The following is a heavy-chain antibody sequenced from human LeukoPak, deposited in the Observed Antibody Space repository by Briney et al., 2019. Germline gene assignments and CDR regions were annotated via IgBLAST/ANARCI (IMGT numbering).Heavy chain of an antibody. J-gene: IGHJ4*02. CDR1: GFTFSRPA. D-gene: IGHD4-17*01. CDR2: ISYDGSNK. Sequence: VGSLRLSCAASGFTFSRPAMPRVRQAPGPRLECVAVISYDGSNKYYADSLKGRFTNSRDKSKNTLYLQMNSLRAEDTAVYYCAKDKDGDYPELGLFDYWGQGTLVTVSS. V-gene: IGHV3-30*18. CDR3: AKDKDGDYPELGLFDY.